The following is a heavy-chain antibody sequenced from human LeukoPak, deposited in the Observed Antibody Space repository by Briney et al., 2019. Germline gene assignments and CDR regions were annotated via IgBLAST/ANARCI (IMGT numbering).Heavy chain of an antibody. CDR1: GYTFTGYY. J-gene: IGHJ4*02. V-gene: IGHV1-2*02. D-gene: IGHD3-22*01. CDR2: INPNSGGT. CDR3: ARGPRGYYGSSGYGY. Sequence: GASVKVSCKASGYTFTGYYMHWVRQAPGQGLEWMGWINPNSGGTNYAQKFQGRVTMTRDTSISTAYMELSRLRSDDTAVYYCARGPRGYYGSSGYGYWGQGTLVTVSS.